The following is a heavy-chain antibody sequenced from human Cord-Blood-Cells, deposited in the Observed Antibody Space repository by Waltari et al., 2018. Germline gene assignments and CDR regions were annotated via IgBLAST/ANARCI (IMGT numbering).Heavy chain of an antibody. D-gene: IGHD5-12*01. Sequence: EVQLVESGGGLVKPGRSLRLSCTASGFTFGDYAMSWFHQAPGKGLEWVGFIRSKAYGGTTEYAASVKGRFTISRDDSKSIAYLQMNSLKTEDTAVYYCTGYSGYDSPSWFDPWGQGTLVTVSS. CDR1: GFTFGDYA. CDR3: TGYSGYDSPSWFDP. CDR2: IRSKAYGGTT. J-gene: IGHJ5*02. V-gene: IGHV3-49*05.